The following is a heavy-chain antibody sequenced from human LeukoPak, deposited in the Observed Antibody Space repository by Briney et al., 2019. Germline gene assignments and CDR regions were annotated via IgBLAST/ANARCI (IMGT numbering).Heavy chain of an antibody. CDR2: IYYSGST. D-gene: IGHD3-3*01. CDR1: GPSISSYY. V-gene: IGHV4-59*01. CDR3: ARGWHDFWSGYYTGWFDP. J-gene: IGHJ5*02. Sequence: SESLSLTCTVSGPSISSYYCSWIRQPPGKGMEWIGYIYYSGSTNYNPSLKSRVTISVDTSKNQFSLKLSSVTAADTAVYYCARGWHDFWSGYYTGWFDPWGQGTLVTVSS.